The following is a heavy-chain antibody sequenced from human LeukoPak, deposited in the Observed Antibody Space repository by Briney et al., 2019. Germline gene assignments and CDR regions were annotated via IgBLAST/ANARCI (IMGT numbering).Heavy chain of an antibody. Sequence: GGSLRLSCAASGFTFSSYAMSWVRQAPGKGLEWVSGISGSGGSTYYADSVKGRFTISRDNSKNTLYLQMNSLRAEDTAVYYCARMWELRFYYFDYWGQGTLVTVSS. CDR3: ARMWELRFYYFDY. J-gene: IGHJ4*02. CDR2: ISGSGGST. CDR1: GFTFSSYA. D-gene: IGHD1-26*01. V-gene: IGHV3-23*01.